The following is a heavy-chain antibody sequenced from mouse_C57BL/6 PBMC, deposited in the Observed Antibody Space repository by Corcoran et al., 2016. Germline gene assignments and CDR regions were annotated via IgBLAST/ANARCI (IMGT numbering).Heavy chain of an antibody. J-gene: IGHJ3*01. CDR1: GYTFTDYY. D-gene: IGHD2-5*01. CDR3: EKLDSNYTLAWLAY. Sequence: EVQLQQSGPELVKPGASVKISCKASGYTFTDYYMNWVKQSPGKSLEWIGDINPNNGGTSYNQKFKGKATLTVDKSSSTAYMELRSLTSEDSAVDYCEKLDSNYTLAWLAYWGQGTLVTVSA. V-gene: IGHV1-26*01. CDR2: INPNNGGT.